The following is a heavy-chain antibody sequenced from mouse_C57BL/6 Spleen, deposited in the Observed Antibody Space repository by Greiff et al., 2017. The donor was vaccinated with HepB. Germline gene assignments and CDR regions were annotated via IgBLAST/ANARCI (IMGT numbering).Heavy chain of an antibody. CDR3: ARSGGLLRFFAY. V-gene: IGHV1-53*01. J-gene: IGHJ3*01. Sequence: QVQLQQPGTELVKPGASVKLSCKASGYTFTSYWMHWVKQRPGQGLEWIGNINPSNGGTNYNEKFKSKATLTVDKSSSTAYMQLSSRTSEDSAVYYCARSGGLLRFFAYWGQGTLVTVSA. D-gene: IGHD2-3*01. CDR2: INPSNGGT. CDR1: GYTFTSYW.